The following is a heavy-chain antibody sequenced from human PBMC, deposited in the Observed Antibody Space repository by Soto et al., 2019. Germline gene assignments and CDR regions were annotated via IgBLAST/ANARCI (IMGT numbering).Heavy chain of an antibody. V-gene: IGHV1-18*01. D-gene: IGHD1-1*01. J-gene: IGHJ4*02. CDR1: GYTFTSYG. Sequence: QVHLVQSRDEVKKPGASVKVSCKCSGYTFTSYGITWVRQAPGQGLEWMGWISAHNGNTDYAQKVQGRVTVTRDTSTSTAYMELRSLRSDDTAVYYCARGRYGDYWGQGALVTVSS. CDR3: ARGRYGDY. CDR2: ISAHNGNT.